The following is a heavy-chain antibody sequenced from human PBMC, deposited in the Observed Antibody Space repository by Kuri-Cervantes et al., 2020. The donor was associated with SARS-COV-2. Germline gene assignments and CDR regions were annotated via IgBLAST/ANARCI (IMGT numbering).Heavy chain of an antibody. D-gene: IGHD3-3*01. J-gene: IGHJ4*02. V-gene: IGHV3-23*01. CDR2: ISGSGGST. CDR1: GFTVSSNY. CDR3: TSNDFWSGYYFDY. Sequence: GESLKISCAASGFTVSSNYMSWVRQAPGKGLEWVSAISGSGGSTYYADSVKGRFTISRDNSKNTLYLQMNSLGAEDTAVYYCTSNDFWSGYYFDYWGQGTLVTVSS.